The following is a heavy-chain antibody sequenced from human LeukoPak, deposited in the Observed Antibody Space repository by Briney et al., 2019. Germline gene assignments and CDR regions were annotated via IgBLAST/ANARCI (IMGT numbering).Heavy chain of an antibody. CDR3: ASHMAAIYYFDY. Sequence: PSETLSLTCTVSGGSISSSSYYWSWIRQRPGKGLEWIGSIYYSGSTYYNPSLKSRVTISVDTSKNQFSLKLSSVTAADTAVYYCASHMAAIYYFDYWGQGTLVTVSS. D-gene: IGHD5-18*01. V-gene: IGHV4-39*01. CDR1: GGSISSSSYY. CDR2: IYYSGST. J-gene: IGHJ4*02.